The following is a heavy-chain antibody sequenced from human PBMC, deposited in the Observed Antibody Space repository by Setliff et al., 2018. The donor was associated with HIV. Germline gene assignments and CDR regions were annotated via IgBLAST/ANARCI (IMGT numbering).Heavy chain of an antibody. CDR3: ARHPLSMNLWFGEPYFDY. CDR1: GGSFRGYH. D-gene: IGHD3-10*01. V-gene: IGHV4-34*01. CDR2: INHTGST. J-gene: IGHJ4*02. Sequence: SETLSLTCAVYGGSFRGYHWSWIRQPPEKGLEWIGEINHTGSTNYSPSLKGRITISVDTSKNQFSLKLSSVTAADTAVYYCARHPLSMNLWFGEPYFDYWGQGTLVTVSS.